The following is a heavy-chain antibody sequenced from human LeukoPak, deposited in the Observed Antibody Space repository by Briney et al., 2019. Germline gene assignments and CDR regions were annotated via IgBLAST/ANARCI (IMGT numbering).Heavy chain of an antibody. J-gene: IGHJ3*02. Sequence: GGSLRLSCAASGFTFSSYSMNWVRQAPGKGLEWVSSISSSSSYIYYADSVKGRFTISRDNAKNSLYLQMNSLRAEDTAVYYCAREHCSGGSCYSYSLDAFDIWGQGTMVTVSS. CDR1: GFTFSSYS. V-gene: IGHV3-21*01. D-gene: IGHD2-15*01. CDR2: ISSSSSYI. CDR3: AREHCSGGSCYSYSLDAFDI.